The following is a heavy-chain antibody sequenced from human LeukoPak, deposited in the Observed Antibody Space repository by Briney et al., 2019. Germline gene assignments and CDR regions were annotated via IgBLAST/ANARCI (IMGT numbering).Heavy chain of an antibody. CDR1: GGSMSHH. V-gene: IGHV4-59*11. CDR3: AREKSPERKTWLQLGAFDV. CDR2: ISHTAST. Sequence: SESLSLTCTVSGGSMSHHWSWIRQSPGKGLEWIGYISHTASTNYNPSLKSRVTLSIDTSKSQLSFQLTSVTAADTAVYYCAREKSPERKTWLQLGAFDVWGQGTVVTVSS. D-gene: IGHD5-24*01. J-gene: IGHJ3*01.